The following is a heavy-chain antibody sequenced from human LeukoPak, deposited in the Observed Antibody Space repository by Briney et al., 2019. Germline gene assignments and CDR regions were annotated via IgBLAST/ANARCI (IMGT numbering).Heavy chain of an antibody. CDR2: IYPGDSDT. V-gene: IGHV5-51*01. J-gene: IGHJ4*02. CDR3: ARRRTIIDYYDSSGYYGIRDY. Sequence: GESLKISCKGSGYSFTSYWIGWVRQMPGKGLEWMGIIYPGDSDTRYSPSFQGQVTISADKSISTAYLQWSSLNASDTAMYYCARRRTIIDYYDSSGYYGIRDYWGQGTLVTVSS. CDR1: GYSFTSYW. D-gene: IGHD3-22*01.